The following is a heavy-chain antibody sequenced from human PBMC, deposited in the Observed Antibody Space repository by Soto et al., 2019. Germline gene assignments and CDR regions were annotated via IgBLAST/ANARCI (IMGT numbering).Heavy chain of an antibody. Sequence: EVQLLESGGGLVQPGGSLRLSCVVSGFTFSSYAMSWVRQAPGKGLEWVSLISGTGSTTYYADSVKGRFTISRDNSKNTLYLQMGSLGAADTAVYYCAAIRFWGQGTLVTVSS. CDR3: AAIRF. J-gene: IGHJ4*02. V-gene: IGHV3-23*01. CDR2: ISGTGSTT. CDR1: GFTFSSYA.